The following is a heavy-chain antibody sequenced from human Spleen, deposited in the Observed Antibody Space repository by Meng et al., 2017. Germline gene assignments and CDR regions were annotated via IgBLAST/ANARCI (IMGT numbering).Heavy chain of an antibody. CDR1: GYTFTAYY. CDR2: INPNSGGT. CDR3: AKALGWGSSPDY. V-gene: IGHV1-2*06. J-gene: IGHJ4*02. Sequence: QVQLVHSGAEVKKPGASVRVSCKASGYTFTAYYIHWVRQAPGQGLEWMGRINPNSGGTNFAQKFQGRVIMTRDTSISTAYMELSSLGFDDTAVYYCAKALGWGSSPDYWGQGILVTVSS. D-gene: IGHD2-21*01.